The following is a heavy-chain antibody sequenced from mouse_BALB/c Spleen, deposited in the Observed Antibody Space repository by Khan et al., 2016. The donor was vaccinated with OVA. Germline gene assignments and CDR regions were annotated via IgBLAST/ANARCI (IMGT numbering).Heavy chain of an antibody. CDR2: INLNNGHT. J-gene: IGHJ3*01. CDR3: ARGVYGSRGAWFAY. Sequence: VQLQQSGPELVKPGTSVKISCKASGYTFTDYNMYWVKQSHGKSLEWIGDINLNNGHTIYNQKFKGKATLTVDKSSSTAYMELRSLTSEDTAVYDCARGVYGSRGAWFAYWGQGTLVTVSA. CDR1: GYTFTDYN. V-gene: IGHV1-18*01. D-gene: IGHD1-1*01.